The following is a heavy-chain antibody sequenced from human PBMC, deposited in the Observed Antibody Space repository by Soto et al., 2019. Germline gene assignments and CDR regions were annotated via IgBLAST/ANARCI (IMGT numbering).Heavy chain of an antibody. V-gene: IGHV3-30*18. Sequence: PGGSLRLSCVGSGFTFSNYGMHWVRQPPGKGLEWVALISDDGDKRYYADSVRGRLIISRDNSKDTLYLQMNSLGPDDTAVYFCAKARVRIVGAKSFDYWGQGTPVTVSS. D-gene: IGHD1-26*01. CDR2: ISDDGDKR. J-gene: IGHJ4*02. CDR3: AKARVRIVGAKSFDY. CDR1: GFTFSNYG.